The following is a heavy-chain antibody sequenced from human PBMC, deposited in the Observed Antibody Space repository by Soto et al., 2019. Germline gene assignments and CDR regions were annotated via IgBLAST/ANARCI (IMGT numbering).Heavy chain of an antibody. CDR2: ISGSGGST. Sequence: EVQLLESGGGLVQPGGSLRLSCAASGFTFSSYAMSWVRQAPGKGLEWVSAISGSGGSTYYADSVKGRFTISRDNSKNTLYLQMNSLRAEDTAVYYGAVPASDAVAAFDIWGQGTMVTVSS. CDR1: GFTFSSYA. CDR3: AVPASDAVAAFDI. J-gene: IGHJ3*02. V-gene: IGHV3-23*01. D-gene: IGHD5-12*01.